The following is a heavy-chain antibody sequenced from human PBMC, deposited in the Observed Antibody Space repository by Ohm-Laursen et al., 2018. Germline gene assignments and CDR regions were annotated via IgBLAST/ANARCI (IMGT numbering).Heavy chain of an antibody. D-gene: IGHD4-11*01. J-gene: IGHJ4*02. CDR2: ISGSGTST. V-gene: IGHV3-23*01. CDR1: GFTFGSYD. CDR3: AKYSNYFSSGLPSLDH. Sequence: GSLRLSFAASGFTFGSYDMSWVRQAPGRGLEWVSSISGSGTSTYYADSVKGRFAISRDNSKNTLYLQMNSLRAEDTAVYYCAKYSNYFSSGLPSLDHWGQGTLVTVSS.